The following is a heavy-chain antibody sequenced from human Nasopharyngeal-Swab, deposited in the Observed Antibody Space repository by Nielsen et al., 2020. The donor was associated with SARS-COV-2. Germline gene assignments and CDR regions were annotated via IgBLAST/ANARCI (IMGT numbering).Heavy chain of an antibody. CDR2: ISWGSGLI. Sequence: SPKISCTASGFNFDDYGMHGVRQRPGKGLGRVFFISWGSGLINYADSVKGRFTVSNDNAKKSLYLQMNSLRSEDTAVYYCARSKFPRVYAAAFDSWGQGAAVIVSS. CDR1: GFNFDDYG. V-gene: IGHV3-9*01. CDR3: ARSKFPRVYAAAFDS. D-gene: IGHD6-13*01. J-gene: IGHJ4*02.